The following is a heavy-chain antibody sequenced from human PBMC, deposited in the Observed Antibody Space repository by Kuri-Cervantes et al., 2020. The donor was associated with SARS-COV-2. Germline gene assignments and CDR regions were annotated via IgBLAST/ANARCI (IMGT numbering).Heavy chain of an antibody. Sequence: SETLSLTCTVSGGSINNDTYFWGWIRQPPGKGLEWIGSIYYSGGTYYNPSLKSRVTISVDTSNNQFSLKLTSVTAADTAVYYCARHERTVGFGDYIRWLDPWGQGTLVTVSS. V-gene: IGHV4-39*01. CDR2: IYYSGGT. CDR3: ARHERTVGFGDYIRWLDP. J-gene: IGHJ5*02. CDR1: GGSINNDTYF. D-gene: IGHD4-17*01.